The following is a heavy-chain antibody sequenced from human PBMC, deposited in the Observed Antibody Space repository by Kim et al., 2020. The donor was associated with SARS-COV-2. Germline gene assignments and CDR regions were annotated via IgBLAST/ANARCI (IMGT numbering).Heavy chain of an antibody. Sequence: GESLKISCKGSGYSFTSYWIGWVRQMPGKGLEWMGIIYPGDSDTRYSPSFQGQVTISADKSISTAYLQWSSLKASDTAMYYCARLWGGYCSGGSCYPNWFDPWGQGTLVTVSS. CDR3: ARLWGGYCSGGSCYPNWFDP. V-gene: IGHV5-51*01. J-gene: IGHJ5*02. CDR1: GYSFTSYW. D-gene: IGHD2-15*01. CDR2: IYPGDSDT.